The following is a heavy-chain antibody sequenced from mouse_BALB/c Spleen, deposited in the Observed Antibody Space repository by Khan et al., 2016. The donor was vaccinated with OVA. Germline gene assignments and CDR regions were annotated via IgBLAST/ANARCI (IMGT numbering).Heavy chain of an antibody. Sequence: VQLQESGAELARPGASVKLSCKASGYTFTDYYINWVKQRTGQGLEWIGEISPGSGDTYYNEKFKGKAKLTADKSSSTAYMQLSILTSEASAVYFCARRNYFGYTFAYWGQGTLVTVSA. V-gene: IGHV1-77*01. D-gene: IGHD1-2*01. J-gene: IGHJ3*01. CDR3: ARRNYFGYTFAY. CDR2: ISPGSGDT. CDR1: GYTFTDYY.